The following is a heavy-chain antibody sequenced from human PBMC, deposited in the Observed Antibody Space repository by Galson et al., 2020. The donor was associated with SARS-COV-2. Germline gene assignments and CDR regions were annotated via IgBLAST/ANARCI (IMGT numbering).Heavy chain of an antibody. CDR1: GFTFDLSA. Sequence: GGSLRLSCAASGFTFDLSAMHWVRQSPGKGLEWVSGISRDSGGIGYADSVKGRFTISRDNAKNSLDLQMTSLRPEDTALYYCVKGHYEGWRDGDVFEIWGQGTMVTVSS. CDR3: VKGHYEGWRDGDVFEI. J-gene: IGHJ3*02. D-gene: IGHD4-17*01. CDR2: ISRDSGGI. V-gene: IGHV3-9*01.